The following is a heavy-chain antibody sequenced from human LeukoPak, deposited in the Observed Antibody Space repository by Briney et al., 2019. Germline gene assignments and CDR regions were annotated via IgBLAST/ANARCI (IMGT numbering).Heavy chain of an antibody. CDR3: ARAITLDYYDSSGPLRY. CDR2: INPNSGGT. D-gene: IGHD3-22*01. CDR1: GYTFTGYY. V-gene: IGHV1-2*02. J-gene: IGHJ4*02. Sequence: ASVKVSCKASGYTFTGYYMHWVRQAPGQGLEWMGWINPNSGGTNYAQKFQGRVTMTRETSISTAYMELSRLRSDDTAVYYCARAITLDYYDSSGPLRYWGQGTLVTVSS.